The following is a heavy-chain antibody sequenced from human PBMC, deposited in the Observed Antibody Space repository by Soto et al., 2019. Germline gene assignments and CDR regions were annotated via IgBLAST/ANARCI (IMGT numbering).Heavy chain of an antibody. CDR2: INYDGYS. J-gene: IGHJ6*02. CDR1: GGSITNYY. Sequence: QVQLQESGPGLVKPSETLSLTCTVSGGSITNYYCSWFRQPPGKGLEWIGYINYDGYSAYNLSLKRRVTLSMDASKTQFSLMLESVTARDTAVYYCARHGFGPLHGLVDFWGPGTTVIVSS. CDR3: ARHGFGPLHGLVDF. V-gene: IGHV4-59*08. D-gene: IGHD3-10*01.